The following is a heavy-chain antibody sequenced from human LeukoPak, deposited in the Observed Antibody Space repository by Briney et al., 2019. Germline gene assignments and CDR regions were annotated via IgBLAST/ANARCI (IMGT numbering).Heavy chain of an antibody. V-gene: IGHV4-39*07. CDR3: ARGCIVPSRDWFDP. CDR1: GGSISSSSYY. J-gene: IGHJ5*02. CDR2: IYYSGST. D-gene: IGHD1-26*01. Sequence: KPSETLSLTCTVSGGSISSSSYYWGWIRQPPGKGLEWIGSIYYSGSTYYNPSLKSRVTISVDTSKNQFSLKLSSVTAADTAVYYCARGCIVPSRDWFDPWGQGTLVTVSS.